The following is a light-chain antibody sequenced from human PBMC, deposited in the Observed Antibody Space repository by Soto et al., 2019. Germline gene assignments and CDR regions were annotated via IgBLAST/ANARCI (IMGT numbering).Light chain of an antibody. CDR3: QQYSSSST. CDR2: GAS. Sequence: EIVLTQSPGTLSLSPGERATLSCRASQSVTSNYLAWYQQKPGQAPRLLIFGASGRSTGVPDRFSGSGSGTDFTLTISRLEPGDFAVYYCQQYSSSSTFGQGTRLEIK. CDR1: QSVTSNY. J-gene: IGKJ2*02. V-gene: IGKV3-20*01.